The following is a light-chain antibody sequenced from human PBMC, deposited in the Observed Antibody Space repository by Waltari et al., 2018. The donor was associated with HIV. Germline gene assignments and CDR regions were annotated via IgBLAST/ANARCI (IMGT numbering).Light chain of an antibody. CDR3: HVWDRSSDHHV. J-gene: IGLJ1*01. V-gene: IGLV3-21*02. Sequence: SYVLTQPPSVSVAPGQAATIPCGGNNIGSKSVHWYQRKAGQAPVLVVYDGSDRPSGIPERFSGSRSGNTATLTISRVEAGDEADYYCHVWDRSSDHHVFGTGTKVTVL. CDR2: DGS. CDR1: NIGSKS.